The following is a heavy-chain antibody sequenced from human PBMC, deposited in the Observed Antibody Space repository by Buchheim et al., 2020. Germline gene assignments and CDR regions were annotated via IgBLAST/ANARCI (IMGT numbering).Heavy chain of an antibody. J-gene: IGHJ4*02. V-gene: IGHV3-30*14. CDR2: ISVDGSRT. Sequence: QVQLDESGGGVVQPGRSLRLSCAASGFSFTSHAMHWVRQAPGKGLEWVAIISVDGSRTFYADSVEGRFSISRDNSKNTLFLQMNNLRAEDTAFYYCAKAQDCGSECFIIDYLGQGTL. D-gene: IGHD2-21*01. CDR1: GFSFTSHA. CDR3: AKAQDCGSECFIIDY.